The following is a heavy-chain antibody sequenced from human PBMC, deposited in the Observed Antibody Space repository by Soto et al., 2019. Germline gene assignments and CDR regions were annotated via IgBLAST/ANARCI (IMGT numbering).Heavy chain of an antibody. D-gene: IGHD3-9*01. CDR3: AREGYDILTGYYFFDY. Sequence: QVQLVQSGAEVKKPGSSVKVSCKASGGTFSSYTISWVRQAPGQGLEWMGRIIPILGIANYAQKFQGRVTSTADKSTSTAYMELSSLRSEDTAVYYCAREGYDILTGYYFFDYWGQGTLVTVSS. CDR2: IIPILGIA. V-gene: IGHV1-69*08. J-gene: IGHJ4*02. CDR1: GGTFSSYT.